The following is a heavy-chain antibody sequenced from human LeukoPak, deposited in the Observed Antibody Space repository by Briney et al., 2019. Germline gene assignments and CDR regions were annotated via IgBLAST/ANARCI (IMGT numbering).Heavy chain of an antibody. J-gene: IGHJ3*02. CDR1: GYTFTGYY. Sequence: GASVKVSCKASGYTFTGYYMHWVRQAPGQGLEWMGWINPNSGGTNYAQKFQGRVTMTRDTSISTAYMELSRLRSDDTAVYYCARDGHRRYYYDSSGREDAFDIWDQGTMVTVSS. V-gene: IGHV1-2*02. CDR2: INPNSGGT. CDR3: ARDGHRRYYYDSSGREDAFDI. D-gene: IGHD3-22*01.